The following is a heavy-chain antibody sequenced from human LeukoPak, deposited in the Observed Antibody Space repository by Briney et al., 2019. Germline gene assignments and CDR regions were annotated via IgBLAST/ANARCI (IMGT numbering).Heavy chain of an antibody. J-gene: IGHJ4*02. CDR1: GFTFSSYA. CDR3: AKPQLRYYYDSSGYPYYFDY. Sequence: GGSLRLSCAASGFTFSSYAMSWVRQAPGKGLEWVSAISGSGGSTYYADSVKGRFTISRDNSKNTLYLQMNSLRAEDTAVYYCAKPQLRYYYDSSGYPYYFDYRGQGTLVTVSS. CDR2: ISGSGGST. D-gene: IGHD3-22*01. V-gene: IGHV3-23*01.